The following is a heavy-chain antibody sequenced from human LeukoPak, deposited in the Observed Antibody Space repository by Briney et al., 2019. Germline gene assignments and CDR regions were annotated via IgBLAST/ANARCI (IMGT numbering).Heavy chain of an antibody. CDR3: ARDRGPSIAARLGYYYYMDV. D-gene: IGHD6-6*01. CDR1: GYTFTGYY. Sequence: GASVKVSCKASGYTFTGYYMHWVRQAPGQGLEWMGWINPNSGGTNYAQKFQGWVTMTRDTSISTAYMELSRLRSEDTAVYYCARDRGPSIAARLGYYYYMDVWGKGTTVTVSS. V-gene: IGHV1-2*04. J-gene: IGHJ6*03. CDR2: INPNSGGT.